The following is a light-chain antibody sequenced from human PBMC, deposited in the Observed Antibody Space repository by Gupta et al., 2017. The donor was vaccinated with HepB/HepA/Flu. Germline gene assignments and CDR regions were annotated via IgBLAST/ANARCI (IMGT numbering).Light chain of an antibody. V-gene: IGLV3-19*01. J-gene: IGLJ2*01. Sequence: SSELTQDPAVSVALGQTVRITCQGDSLRSYYASWYQQKPGQAPVLVIYGKNNRPSGIPDRFSGSSSGNTASLTITGAQAEDEADYYCNSQDSSGKNVVFGGGTKLTVL. CDR1: SLRSYY. CDR3: NSQDSSGKNVV. CDR2: GKN.